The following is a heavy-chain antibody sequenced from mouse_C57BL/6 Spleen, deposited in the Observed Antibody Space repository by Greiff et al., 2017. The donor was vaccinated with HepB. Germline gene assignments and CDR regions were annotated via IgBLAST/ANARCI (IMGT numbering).Heavy chain of an antibody. Sequence: VHLVESGPGLVQPSQSLSITCTVSGFSLTSYGVHWVRQSPGKGLEWLGVIWSGGSTDYNAAFISRLSISKDNYKSQVFFKMNSLQADDTAIYYCVDSAWFAYWGQGTLVTVSA. V-gene: IGHV2-2*01. CDR1: GFSLTSYG. J-gene: IGHJ3*01. CDR2: IWSGGST. CDR3: VDSAWFAY.